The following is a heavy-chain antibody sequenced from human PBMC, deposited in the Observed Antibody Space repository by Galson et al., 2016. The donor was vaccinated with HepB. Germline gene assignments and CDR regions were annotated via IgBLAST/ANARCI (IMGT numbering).Heavy chain of an antibody. Sequence: SLRLSCAASGFRFSGYWMTWVRQAPGKGMEWVANIKGDGSVKYHVDSVKGRFTISRDNAENSLYLQTNSLRVDDTAVYYCVREPNAGAYYYDYWGQGTLVTVSS. V-gene: IGHV3-7*01. CDR3: VREPNAGAYYYDY. CDR2: IKGDGSVK. J-gene: IGHJ4*02. CDR1: GFRFSGYW.